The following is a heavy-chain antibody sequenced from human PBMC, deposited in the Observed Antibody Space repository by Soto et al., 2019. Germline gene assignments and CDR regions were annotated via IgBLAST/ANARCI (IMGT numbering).Heavy chain of an antibody. CDR2: IYYSGST. V-gene: IGHV4-61*01. Sequence: QVQLQESGPGLVKPSETLSLTCTVSGGSVSSGSYYWSWIRQPPGKGLEWIGYIYYSGSTNYNPFLKSRVTISVDTSKNLFSLRLSSVTAADTAVYYCARDPLQYRNYYYGMDVWGQGTTVTVSS. D-gene: IGHD4-4*01. CDR1: GGSVSSGSYY. CDR3: ARDPLQYRNYYYGMDV. J-gene: IGHJ6*02.